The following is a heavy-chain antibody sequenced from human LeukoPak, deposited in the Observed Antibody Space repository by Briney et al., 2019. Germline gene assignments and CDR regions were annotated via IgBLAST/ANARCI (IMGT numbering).Heavy chain of an antibody. J-gene: IGHJ4*02. D-gene: IGHD6-13*01. CDR1: GFTFSSYG. CDR3: AKEISSSSWYDY. CDR2: ISYDGSNK. Sequence: GGSLRLSCAASGFTFSSYGMHWVRQAPGKGLEWVAVISYDGSNKYYADSVKGRFTISRDNSKNTLYLQMNSLRAEDTAVYYSAKEISSSSWYDYWGQGTLVTVSS. V-gene: IGHV3-30*18.